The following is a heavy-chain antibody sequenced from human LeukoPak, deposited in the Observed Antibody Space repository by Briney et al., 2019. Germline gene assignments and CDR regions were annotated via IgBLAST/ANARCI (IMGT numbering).Heavy chain of an antibody. CDR3: AKGRRSYFDAFDI. J-gene: IGHJ3*02. Sequence: PGGSLRLSCAASGFTFDDYAVHWVRQAPGKGLEWVSGISWNSGSIGYAGSVKGRFTISRDSARNSLYLETNSLRAEDTALYYCAKGRRSYFDAFDIWGQGTMVTVSS. CDR1: GFTFDDYA. D-gene: IGHD3-10*01. V-gene: IGHV3-9*01. CDR2: ISWNSGSI.